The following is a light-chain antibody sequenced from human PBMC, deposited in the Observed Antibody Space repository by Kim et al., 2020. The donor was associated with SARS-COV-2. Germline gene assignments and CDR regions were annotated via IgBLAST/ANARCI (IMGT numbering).Light chain of an antibody. V-gene: IGKV1-5*03. J-gene: IGKJ2*01. CDR1: QTIGSW. Sequence: DIQMTQSPSTLSASVGDRVTITCRASQTIGSWLAWYQQRPGKAPKLLIQKASILQSGVPSRFSGSGSGTEFTLTITSLQPDDFAIYYCQRYNNYPYTFGQGTKLEI. CDR2: KAS. CDR3: QRYNNYPYT.